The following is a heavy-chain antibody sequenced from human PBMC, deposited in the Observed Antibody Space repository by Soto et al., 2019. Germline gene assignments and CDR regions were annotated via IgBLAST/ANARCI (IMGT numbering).Heavy chain of an antibody. V-gene: IGHV3-30-3*01. CDR2: VSVDGSLE. Sequence: QVQLVESGGGVVQPGGSLRLSCVASGFTFSTYAIHWVRQAPGKGLEWVALVSVDGSLEYYADSVKGRSTVSRDNSKRTLYFHMNSLRPEDTAFYYCAGRRAGSGYYFGHWGQGTLVTVSS. D-gene: IGHD3-22*01. J-gene: IGHJ4*02. CDR1: GFTFSTYA. CDR3: AGRRAGSGYYFGH.